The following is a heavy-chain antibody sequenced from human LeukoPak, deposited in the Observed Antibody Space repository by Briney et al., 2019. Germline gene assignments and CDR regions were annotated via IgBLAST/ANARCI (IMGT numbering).Heavy chain of an antibody. J-gene: IGHJ3*01. V-gene: IGHV6-1*01. CDR1: GDSVSNNNYA. CDR3: AGGYAFAV. Sequence: SQTLSLTCAISGDSVSNNNYAGNWSRRSPSRGLEWLGRTYYRSQWHNDYARSVMRRISVAPDTCKNQSSLHLASVTPADPDVYYCAGGYAFAVWGQGTMVTVYS. CDR2: TYYRSQWHN.